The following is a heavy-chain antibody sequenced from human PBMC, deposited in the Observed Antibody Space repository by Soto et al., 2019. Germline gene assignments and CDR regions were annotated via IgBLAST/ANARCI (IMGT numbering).Heavy chain of an antibody. Sequence: DGSWIRQNDGKGPEWIGRISSTGKIHSTPSLKSRLTLSLDTSKNQFSLRSTSLTAADTAVYYCSRDTYDFRRAFPPVFAFWGRGTPVPGFS. CDR3: SRDTYDFRRAFPPVFAF. J-gene: IGHJ4*02. CDR1: D. D-gene: IGHD3-3*01. CDR2: ISSTGKI. V-gene: IGHV4-59*10.